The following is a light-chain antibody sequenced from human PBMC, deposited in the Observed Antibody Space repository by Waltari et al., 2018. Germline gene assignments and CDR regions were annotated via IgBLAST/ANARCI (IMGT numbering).Light chain of an antibody. V-gene: IGKV3-20*01. CDR3: QHYVILPAT. J-gene: IGKJ1*01. Sequence: EIVLTQSPGILSLSPGERATLSCRASQSVSRALAWYQQKPGQAPRLLIYGASSRATDIPDRFSGSGSGTDFSLTISRLEPEDFAVYYCQHYVILPATFGQGTKVEIK. CDR1: QSVSRA. CDR2: GAS.